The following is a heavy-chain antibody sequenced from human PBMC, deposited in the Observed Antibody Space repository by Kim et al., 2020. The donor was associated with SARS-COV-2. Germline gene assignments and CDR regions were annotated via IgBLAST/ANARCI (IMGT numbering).Heavy chain of an antibody. V-gene: IGHV3-48*03. Sequence: GGSLRLSCVASGFSFSSYEMNWVRQAPGKGLEWVSYISTSGNTIYYADSVKGRFTISRDNAKNSLYLQMHSLRAEDTAVYYCASDPIVGPYFDYWGQGTL. J-gene: IGHJ4*02. CDR2: ISTSGNTI. CDR3: ASDPIVGPYFDY. CDR1: GFSFSSYE. D-gene: IGHD1-26*01.